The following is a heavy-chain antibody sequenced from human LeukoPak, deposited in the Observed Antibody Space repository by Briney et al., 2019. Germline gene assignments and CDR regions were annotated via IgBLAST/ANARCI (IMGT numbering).Heavy chain of an antibody. CDR3: AREVHYGSGSYFSHYYYYMDV. CDR1: GFTFSSYW. J-gene: IGHJ6*03. CDR2: IKQDGSEK. Sequence: PGGSLRLSCAASGFTFSSYWMSWVRQAPGKGLEWVANIKQDGSEKYCVDSVKGRFTISRDNAKNSLYLQMNSLRAEDTAVYYCAREVHYGSGSYFSHYYYYMDVWGKGTTVTVSS. V-gene: IGHV3-7*01. D-gene: IGHD3-10*01.